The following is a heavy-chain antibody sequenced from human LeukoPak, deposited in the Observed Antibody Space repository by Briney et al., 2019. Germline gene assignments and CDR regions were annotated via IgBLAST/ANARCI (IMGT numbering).Heavy chain of an antibody. V-gene: IGHV4-31*03. CDR3: ARGQYYYDSSGFDY. CDR2: IYYSGSI. CDR1: GGSLSSGGSY. Sequence: SETLSLTCTVSGGSLSSGGSYWSWIRQHPGKGLEWFGYIYYSGSIYYNPSLKSRVTISVDTSKNQFSLKLSSVTAADTAVYYCARGQYYYDSSGFDYWGQGTLVTVS. D-gene: IGHD3-22*01. J-gene: IGHJ4*02.